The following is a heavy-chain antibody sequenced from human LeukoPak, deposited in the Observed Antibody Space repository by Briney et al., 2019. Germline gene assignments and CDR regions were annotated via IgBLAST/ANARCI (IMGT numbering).Heavy chain of an antibody. D-gene: IGHD2-21*01. CDR2: ISAYTGNT. V-gene: IGHV1-18*01. Sequence: ASVKVSCKASGYTFSTYGISWVRQAPGQGLEWMGWISAYTGNTNYAQNVQGRVTMTTDTSTCTAYLELRSLRSDDTAVYYCARDCGNCGGAPDDTFDIWSQGTMVTVYS. CDR1: GYTFSTYG. J-gene: IGHJ3*02. CDR3: ARDCGNCGGAPDDTFDI.